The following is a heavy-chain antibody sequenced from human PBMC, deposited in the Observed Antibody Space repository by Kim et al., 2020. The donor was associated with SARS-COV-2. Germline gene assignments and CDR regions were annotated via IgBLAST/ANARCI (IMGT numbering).Heavy chain of an antibody. J-gene: IGHJ4*02. D-gene: IGHD3-16*02. Sequence: YADSVKGRFTISRDNSKNTLYLQMNSLRAEDTAVHYCAKSYLVKLADWGQGTLVSVSS. V-gene: IGHV3-23*01. CDR3: AKSYLVKLAD.